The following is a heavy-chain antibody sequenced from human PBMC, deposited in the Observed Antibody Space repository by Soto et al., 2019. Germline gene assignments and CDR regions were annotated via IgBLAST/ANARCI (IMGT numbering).Heavy chain of an antibody. CDR1: NGSITSGNW. D-gene: IGHD3-16*01. CDR2: IYQTGST. CDR3: ARVWGALAPIAGWFGP. J-gene: IGHJ5*02. Sequence: QVQLQESGPGLVKPSGTLSLTCAVSNGSITSGNWWSWVRQPPGKGLEWIGDIYQTGSTNYNPSLRSRVIISVDKSTNNFSLSLSSVTAADTAVYFCARVWGALAPIAGWFGPWGRGILVTVSS. V-gene: IGHV4-4*02.